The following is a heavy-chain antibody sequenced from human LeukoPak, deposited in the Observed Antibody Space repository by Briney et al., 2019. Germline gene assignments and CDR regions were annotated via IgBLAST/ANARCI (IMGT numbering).Heavy chain of an antibody. J-gene: IGHJ4*02. CDR2: INHSGST. D-gene: IGHD3-10*01. CDR3: ARGYGSGSYYEY. Sequence: SETLSLTCAVYGGSFSGYYWSWIRQPPGKGLEWIGEINHSGSTNYNPSLKSRVTISVDTSKNQFSLKLSSVTAADTAVYYCARGYGSGSYYEYWGXGTLVTVSS. V-gene: IGHV4-34*01. CDR1: GGSFSGYY.